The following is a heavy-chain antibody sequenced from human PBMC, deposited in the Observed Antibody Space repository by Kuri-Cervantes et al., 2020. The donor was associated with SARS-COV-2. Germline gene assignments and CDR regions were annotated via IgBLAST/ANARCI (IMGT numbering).Heavy chain of an antibody. CDR2: INHSGST. Sequence: SETLSLTCAVYGGSFSGYYWSWIRQPPGKGLEWIGEINHSGSTNYNPSLKSRVTISVVTSKNQFSLKLSSVTAADTAVYYCARIRHPYWYFDLWGRGTLVTVSS. CDR1: GGSFSGYY. V-gene: IGHV4-34*01. J-gene: IGHJ2*01. D-gene: IGHD1-1*01. CDR3: ARIRHPYWYFDL.